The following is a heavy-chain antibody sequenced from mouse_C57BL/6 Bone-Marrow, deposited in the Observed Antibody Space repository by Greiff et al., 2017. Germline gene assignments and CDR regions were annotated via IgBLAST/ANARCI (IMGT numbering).Heavy chain of an antibody. CDR3: ARGTGPD. CDR2: ISDGGSYT. Sequence: EVKLVESGGGLVKPGGSLKLSCAASGFTFSSYAMSWVRQTPEKRLEWVATISDGGSYTYYPDNVKGRFTISRDNAKNNLYLQMSHLKSEDTAMYYCARGTGPDWGKGTSVTVSS. V-gene: IGHV5-4*03. D-gene: IGHD4-1*01. CDR1: GFTFSSYA. J-gene: IGHJ4*01.